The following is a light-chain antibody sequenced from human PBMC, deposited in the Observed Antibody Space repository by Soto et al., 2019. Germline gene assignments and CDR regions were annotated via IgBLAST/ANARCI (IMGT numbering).Light chain of an antibody. CDR3: QQANSFPIT. Sequence: DIQMTQSPSSVSASVGDRVTITCRASQGISSWLAWYQKKQGKAPNXLIYAASSLQSGVPSRFSGSESGTDLTLTISSLQPEDCAIYFCQQANSFPITFGQGTRLEIK. CDR1: QGISSW. CDR2: AAS. V-gene: IGKV1-12*01. J-gene: IGKJ5*01.